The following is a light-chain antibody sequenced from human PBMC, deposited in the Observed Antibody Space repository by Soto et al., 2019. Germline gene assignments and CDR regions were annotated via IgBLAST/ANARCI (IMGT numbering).Light chain of an antibody. J-gene: IGKJ1*01. CDR2: DAS. CDR1: QSVSDNH. Sequence: EIVLTQSPGALSLSPGESATLSCRASQSVSDNHVAWYQQRPGQAPRLLIYDASRRDIGVPDRFIGSGSATDFTLTISGLEHEDFAVYFCHQYGTSPQTFGQGTKVEIK. CDR3: HQYGTSPQT. V-gene: IGKV3-20*01.